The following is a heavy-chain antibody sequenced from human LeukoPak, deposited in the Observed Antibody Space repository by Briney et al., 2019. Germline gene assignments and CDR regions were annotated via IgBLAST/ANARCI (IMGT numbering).Heavy chain of an antibody. CDR2: MNQDGSEK. CDR1: GFTFSDSW. J-gene: IGHJ6*02. Sequence: GGSLRLSCAASGFTFSDSWMSWVRQAPGKGLEWVANMNQDGSEKDYVDSVKGRFTISRDNARNSLYLQMGSLRAEDTAVYYCAAYTHWVAGDVWGQGTTVTVSS. CDR3: AAYTHWVAGDV. V-gene: IGHV3-7*01. D-gene: IGHD3-16*01.